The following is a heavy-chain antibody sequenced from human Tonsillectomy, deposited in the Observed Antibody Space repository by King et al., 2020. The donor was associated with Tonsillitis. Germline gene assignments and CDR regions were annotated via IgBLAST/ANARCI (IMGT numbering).Heavy chain of an antibody. CDR2: INPNSGGT. V-gene: IGHV1-2*02. CDR1: GYTFTGYY. J-gene: IGHJ4*02. Sequence: QLVQSGAEVKKPGASVKVSCKASGYTFTGYYMHWVRQPPGQGLEWMGWINPNSGGTNYAQKFQGRVTMTTDTSISTAYMVLSRLRSDDTAVYYCARADDFWSGYYGYWGQGTLVTVSS. D-gene: IGHD3-3*01. CDR3: ARADDFWSGYYGY.